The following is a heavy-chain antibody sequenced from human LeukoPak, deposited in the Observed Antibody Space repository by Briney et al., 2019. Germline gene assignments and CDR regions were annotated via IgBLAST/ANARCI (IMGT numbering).Heavy chain of an antibody. D-gene: IGHD3-22*01. CDR2: IYTSGST. CDR1: GGSISSYY. J-gene: IGHJ3*02. CDR3: ARDSSGYYLPDAFDI. V-gene: IGHV4-4*07. Sequence: ETLSLTCTVSGGSISSYYWSWVRQPAGKGLEWIGRIYTSGSTNYNPSLKSRVTMSVDTSKNQFSLKLSSVTAADTAVYYCARDSSGYYLPDAFDIWGQGTMVTVSS.